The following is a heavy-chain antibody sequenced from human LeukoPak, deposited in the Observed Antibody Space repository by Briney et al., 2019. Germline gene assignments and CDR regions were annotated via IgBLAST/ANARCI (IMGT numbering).Heavy chain of an antibody. CDR1: GYTFTSYG. CDR3: ARDYYDYVWGSYRWFDP. CDR2: ISAYNGNT. J-gene: IGHJ5*02. D-gene: IGHD3-16*02. Sequence: ASVKVSCKASGYTFTSYGISWVRQAPGQGLEWMGCISAYNGNTNYAQKLQGRVTMTTDTSTSTAYMELRSLRSDDTAVYYCARDYYDYVWGSYRWFDPWGQGTLVTVSP. V-gene: IGHV1-18*01.